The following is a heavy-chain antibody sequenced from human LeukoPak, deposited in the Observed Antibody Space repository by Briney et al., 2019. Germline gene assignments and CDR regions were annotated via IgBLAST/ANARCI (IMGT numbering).Heavy chain of an antibody. Sequence: GGSLRLSCAASGFTFSSYWMGWVRQAPGKGLEWVANIKQDGSEKYYVDSVKGRFTISRDNAKNSLYLQMNSLRAEDTAVCYCARVFVVTVYWAGFHYFDYWGQGTLVTVSS. CDR2: IKQDGSEK. J-gene: IGHJ4*02. CDR1: GFTFSSYW. D-gene: IGHD2-21*02. V-gene: IGHV3-7*01. CDR3: ARVFVVTVYWAGFHYFDY.